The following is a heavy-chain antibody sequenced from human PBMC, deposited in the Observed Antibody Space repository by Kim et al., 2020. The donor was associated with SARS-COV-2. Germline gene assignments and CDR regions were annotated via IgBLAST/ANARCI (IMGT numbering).Heavy chain of an antibody. CDR2: INHSGST. V-gene: IGHV4-34*01. CDR1: GGSFSGYY. Sequence: SETLSLTCAVYGGSFSGYYWSWIRQPPGKGLEWIGEINHSGSTNYNPSLKSRVTISVDTSKNQFSLKLSSVTAADTAVYYCARGWGARPFYYGMDVWGQGTTVTVSS. D-gene: IGHD6-6*01. CDR3: ARGWGARPFYYGMDV. J-gene: IGHJ6*02.